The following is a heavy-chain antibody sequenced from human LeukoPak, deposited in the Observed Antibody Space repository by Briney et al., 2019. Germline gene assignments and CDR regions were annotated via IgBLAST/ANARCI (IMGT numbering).Heavy chain of an antibody. CDR2: IYYSWST. J-gene: IGHJ6*03. D-gene: IGHD3-22*01. Sequence: PASTQFLTCTFSDGSISRYYWSWLQQPPGKGLEWVGYIYYSWSTNYNLSLKPRVTISVETSKHQFSLKLRSVTAADTAVYYCARDRERRVWDDSSGYYGDGYYYMDVGGKGTTVTISS. CDR1: DGSISRYY. V-gene: IGHV4-59*01. CDR3: ARDRERRVWDDSSGYYGDGYYYMDV.